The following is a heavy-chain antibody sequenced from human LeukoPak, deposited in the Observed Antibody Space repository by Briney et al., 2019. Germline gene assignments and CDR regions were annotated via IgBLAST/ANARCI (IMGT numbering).Heavy chain of an antibody. V-gene: IGHV3-7*01. CDR3: ARDKQLWLGHYLDY. CDR2: IKQDGSDK. CDR1: GFTFSSYW. D-gene: IGHD5-18*01. J-gene: IGHJ4*02. Sequence: PGGSLRLSCAASGFTFSSYWMSWVRQAPGKGLEWVANIKQDGSDKYYVDSVKGRFTISRDNAKNSLYLQMNSLRAEDTAVYYCARDKQLWLGHYLDYWGQGTLVTVCS.